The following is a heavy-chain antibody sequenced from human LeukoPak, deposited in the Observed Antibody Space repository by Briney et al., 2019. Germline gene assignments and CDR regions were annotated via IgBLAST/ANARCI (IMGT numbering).Heavy chain of an antibody. CDR3: ALLAVASDFDY. CDR1: GFPFSVYE. Sequence: GGSLRLSCAVSGFPFSVYEMNWVRQAPGKGLEWVSNIGSSGTTIYYADSVRRRFSISRDNAKTSLYLQMNSLRVEDTAVYYCALLAVASDFDYWGQGDLVTVSS. J-gene: IGHJ4*02. CDR2: IGSSGTTI. V-gene: IGHV3-48*03. D-gene: IGHD6-19*01.